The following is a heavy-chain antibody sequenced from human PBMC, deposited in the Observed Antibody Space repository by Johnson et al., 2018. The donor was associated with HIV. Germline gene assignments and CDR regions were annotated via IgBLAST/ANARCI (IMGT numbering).Heavy chain of an antibody. Sequence: EVQLVESGGGLVQPGGSLRLSCAASGFTVSSNYMSWVRQAPGKGLEWVSFIRSKAYGGTTEYAASLRGRSTISRDDSKSIAYLQIDSLKADDTAVYYCTGGRDLRAFDIWGQGTMVTVSS. CDR1: GFTVSSNY. D-gene: IGHD7-27*01. CDR3: TGGRDLRAFDI. CDR2: IRSKAYGGTT. J-gene: IGHJ3*02. V-gene: IGHV3-71*04.